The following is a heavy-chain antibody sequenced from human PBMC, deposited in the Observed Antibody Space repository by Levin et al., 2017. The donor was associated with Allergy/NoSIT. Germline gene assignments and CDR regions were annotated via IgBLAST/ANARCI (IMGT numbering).Heavy chain of an antibody. CDR3: ARLSSGYYQEWYYFDY. CDR1: GFTFSDHY. CDR2: TKNKANSYTT. Sequence: LSLTCAASGFTFSDHYMDWVRPAPGKGLEWVGRTKNKANSYTTLYAASVKGRFTISRDDSKNSLYLQMNTLKTEDTAVYYCARLSSGYYQEWYYFDYWGQGTLVTVSS. V-gene: IGHV3-72*01. J-gene: IGHJ4*02. D-gene: IGHD3-22*01.